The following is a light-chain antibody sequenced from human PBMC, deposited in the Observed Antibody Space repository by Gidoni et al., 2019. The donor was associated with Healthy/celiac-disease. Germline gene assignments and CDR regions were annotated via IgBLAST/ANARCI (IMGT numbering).Light chain of an antibody. CDR1: QSVNSN. J-gene: IGKJ2*01. Sequence: EIVMTHSPATLSVSPGERATLSCRASQSVNSNLAWYQQKPGQAPRLLIYGASTRATGIPARFSGSGSGTEFTLTISSLQSEDFAVYYCQQYNDWPMYTFGQGTKLEIK. V-gene: IGKV3-15*01. CDR3: QQYNDWPMYT. CDR2: GAS.